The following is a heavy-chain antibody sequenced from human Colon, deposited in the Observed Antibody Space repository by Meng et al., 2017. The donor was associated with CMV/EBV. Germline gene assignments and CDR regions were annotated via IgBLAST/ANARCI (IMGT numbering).Heavy chain of an antibody. V-gene: IGHV4-4*02. J-gene: IGHJ5*02. CDR1: GVSISSDNW. D-gene: IGHD5-18*01. CDR3: AKIPLGYSLSPLVGLDP. Sequence: VTLQESSPGLVKPSGTLSPICSVSGVSISSDNWWTWVRQPPGKGLEWIGEIYHSGTTNYNPSLKSRVTISVDKSKNQVSLNLSSVTAADTAVYFCAKIPLGYSLSPLVGLDPWGQGTLVTVSS. CDR2: IYHSGTT.